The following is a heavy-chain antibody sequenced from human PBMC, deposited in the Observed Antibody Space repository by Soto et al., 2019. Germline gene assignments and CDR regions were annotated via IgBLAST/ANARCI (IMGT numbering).Heavy chain of an antibody. CDR3: ARTGSGSYYPPPAARSNYYYYYYMDV. CDR1: GGSISSSSYY. Sequence: SETLSLTCTVSGGSISSSSYYWGWIRQPPGKGLEWIGSIYYSGSTNYNPSLKSRVTISVDTSKNQFSLKLSSVTAADTAVYYCARTGSGSYYPPPAARSNYYYYYYMDVWGKGTTVTVSS. V-gene: IGHV4-39*07. D-gene: IGHD3-10*01. J-gene: IGHJ6*03. CDR2: IYYSGST.